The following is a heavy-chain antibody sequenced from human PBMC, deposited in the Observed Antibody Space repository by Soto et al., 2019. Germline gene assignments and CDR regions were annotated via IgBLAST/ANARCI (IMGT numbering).Heavy chain of an antibody. D-gene: IGHD5-18*01. CDR2: ITSTAM. Sequence: EVQLVESGGGLVQPGGSLRLSCVASGFSFSSYSMNWVRQAPGKGLEWISYITSTAMYYADSVKGRFAISRDKGKNSLYLQMTSLRDEDTAVYCCARRGYSCGIDCWGQGTVVTVSS. CDR1: GFSFSSYS. V-gene: IGHV3-48*02. CDR3: ARRGYSCGIDC. J-gene: IGHJ4*02.